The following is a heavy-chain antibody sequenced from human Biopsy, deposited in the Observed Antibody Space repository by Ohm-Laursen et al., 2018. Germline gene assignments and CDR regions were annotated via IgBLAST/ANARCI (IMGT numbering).Heavy chain of an antibody. CDR1: GGSVSGYY. Sequence: SETLSLTCTVSGGSVSGYYWSWIRQPPGKGLEWIGDIYYTGSTNYNPSLKSRVTISVDTSMNHLSLGLTSVTAADTAVYYCARHAPSYSGSYWRYFDLWGRGTLVTVSS. D-gene: IGHD1-26*01. V-gene: IGHV4-59*08. CDR3: ARHAPSYSGSYWRYFDL. J-gene: IGHJ2*01. CDR2: IYYTGST.